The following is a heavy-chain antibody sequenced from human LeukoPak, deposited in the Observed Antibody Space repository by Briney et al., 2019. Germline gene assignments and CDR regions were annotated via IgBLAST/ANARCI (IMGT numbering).Heavy chain of an antibody. D-gene: IGHD5-18*01. V-gene: IGHV3-30-3*01. CDR3: ARDRVTYSYYYYYGMDV. CDR2: ISFDGSTK. J-gene: IGHJ6*02. CDR1: GFAFSTYA. Sequence: GGSLRLSCAASGFAFSTYAMHWVRQAPGKGLEWVAVISFDGSTKYYADSVKGRFTISRDNSKNTLYLQMNSLRAEDTAVYYCARDRVTYSYYYYYGMDVWGQGTTVTVSS.